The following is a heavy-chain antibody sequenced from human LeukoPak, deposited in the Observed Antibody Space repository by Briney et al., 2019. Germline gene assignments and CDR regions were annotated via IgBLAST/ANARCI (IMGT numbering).Heavy chain of an antibody. D-gene: IGHD6-19*01. CDR1: GFTFSDYY. CDR3: AKERRTGSGAALDY. J-gene: IGHJ4*02. V-gene: IGHV3-11*06. Sequence: GGSLRLSCAASGFTFSDYYMIWIRQAPGKGLEWVSYISSSSSRTNYADSVKGRFTISRDNAKNSLYLQMYSLRAEDTAVYYCAKERRTGSGAALDYWGPGTLVTASS. CDR2: ISSSSSRT.